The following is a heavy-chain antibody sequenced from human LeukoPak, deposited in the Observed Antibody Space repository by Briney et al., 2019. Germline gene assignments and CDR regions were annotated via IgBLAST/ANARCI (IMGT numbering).Heavy chain of an antibody. J-gene: IGHJ5*02. CDR3: ARPLSLGYCSGGSCYGRGAWFDR. CDR1: GGSISSGNW. Sequence: SETLSLTCAVSGGSISSGNWWSWVRQPPGKGLEWIGEIYHSGNTNYNPSLKSRVTISVDWSKNHFSLKLSSVTAADTAVYYCARPLSLGYCSGGSCYGRGAWFDRWGQGTLVTVSS. D-gene: IGHD2-15*01. V-gene: IGHV4-4*02. CDR2: IYHSGNT.